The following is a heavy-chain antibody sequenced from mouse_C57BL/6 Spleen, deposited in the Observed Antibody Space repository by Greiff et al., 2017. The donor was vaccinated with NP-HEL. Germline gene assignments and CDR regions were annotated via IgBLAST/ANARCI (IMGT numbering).Heavy chain of an antibody. CDR1: GYSITSGYY. Sequence: EVKLQESGPGLVKPSQSLSLTCSVTGYSITSGYYWNWIRQFPGNKLEWMGYISYDGSNNYNPSLKNRISITRDTSKNQFFLKLNSVTTEDTATYYCAREGYYGSSYVWYFDVWGTGTTVTVSS. D-gene: IGHD1-1*01. CDR3: AREGYYGSSYVWYFDV. CDR2: ISYDGSN. J-gene: IGHJ1*03. V-gene: IGHV3-6*01.